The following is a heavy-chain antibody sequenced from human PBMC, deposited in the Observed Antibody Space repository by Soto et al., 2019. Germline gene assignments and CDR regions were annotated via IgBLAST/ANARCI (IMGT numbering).Heavy chain of an antibody. CDR1: GFTVSSNY. Sequence: GGSLRLSCAASGFTVSSNYMSWVRQAPGKGLEWVSVIYSGGSTYYADSVKGRFTISRDNSKNTLYLQMNSLRAEDTAVYYCASTIVVVVAATAGYFDYWGQGTLVTVSS. CDR3: ASTIVVVVAATAGYFDY. V-gene: IGHV3-66*01. D-gene: IGHD2-15*01. CDR2: IYSGGST. J-gene: IGHJ4*02.